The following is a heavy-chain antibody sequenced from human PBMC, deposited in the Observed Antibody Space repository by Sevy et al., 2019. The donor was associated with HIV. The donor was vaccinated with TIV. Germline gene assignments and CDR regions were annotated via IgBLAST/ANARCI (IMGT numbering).Heavy chain of an antibody. J-gene: IGHJ6*02. Sequence: SETLSLTCAVYGGSFSGYYWSWIRQPPGKGLEWIGEINHSGSTNYNPSLKSRVTISVDTSKNQFSLKLSSVTAADTAVYYCACPSYGSGSCKTYYYYGMDVWGQGTTVTVSS. D-gene: IGHD3-10*01. V-gene: IGHV4-34*01. CDR2: INHSGST. CDR3: ACPSYGSGSCKTYYYYGMDV. CDR1: GGSFSGYY.